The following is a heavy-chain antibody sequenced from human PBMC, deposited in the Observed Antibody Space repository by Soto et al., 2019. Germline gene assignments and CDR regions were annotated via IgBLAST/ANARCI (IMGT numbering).Heavy chain of an antibody. V-gene: IGHV1-18*04. CDR3: ARRAQPSSGWYRYYYYYGMDV. CDR2: ISAYNGNT. J-gene: IGHJ6*02. D-gene: IGHD6-19*01. CDR1: GYTFTSYG. Sequence: ASVKVSCKASGYTFTSYGISWVRQAPGQGLEWMGWISAYNGNTNYAQKLQGRVTMTTDTSTSTAYMELRSLRSDDTAVYYCARRAQPSSGWYRYYYYYGMDVWGQGTTVTVSS.